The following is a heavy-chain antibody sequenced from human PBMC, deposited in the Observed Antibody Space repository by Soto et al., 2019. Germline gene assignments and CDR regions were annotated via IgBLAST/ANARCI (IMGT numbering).Heavy chain of an antibody. V-gene: IGHV1-2*02. D-gene: IGHD3-16*01. CDR2: FNPNSGVT. J-gene: IGHJ4*02. CDR1: GYTFTGYY. Sequence: ASVKVSCKASGYTFTGYYIHWVRQSPGQGLEWMGWFNPNSGVTNYAQKFHGSVTMTGDTSVSTAYMDLTRLTSDDTAFYFCATLRLSGIYFDSWGQGTLVTVSS. CDR3: ATLRLSGIYFDS.